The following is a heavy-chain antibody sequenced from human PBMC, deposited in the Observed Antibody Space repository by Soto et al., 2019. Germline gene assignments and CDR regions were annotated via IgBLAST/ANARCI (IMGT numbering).Heavy chain of an antibody. D-gene: IGHD5-18*01. CDR1: GYTFTSYA. J-gene: IGHJ4*02. V-gene: IGHV1-3*01. CDR3: ARGDTGDY. Sequence: QVQLVQSGAEVKKPGASVKVSCKASGYTFTSYAMHWVRQAPGQRLEWMGWINAGNGNKKYSQKFQGRVTITRDTSASTAYMELSSLRSEDTAVYYCARGDTGDYWGQGTLVTVSS. CDR2: INAGNGNK.